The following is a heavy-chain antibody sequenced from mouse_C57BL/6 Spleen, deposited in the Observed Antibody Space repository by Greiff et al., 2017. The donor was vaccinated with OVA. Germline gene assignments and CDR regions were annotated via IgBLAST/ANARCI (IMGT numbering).Heavy chain of an antibody. Sequence: VQLQQSGTVLARPGASVKMSCKTSGYTFTSYWMHWVKQRPGQGLEWIGAINPGNSDTSYNQKFKGKAKLTAYKSASPAYMELSSLTNEDSAVYYCTRRDYYGSSYDWFAYWGQGTLVTVSA. CDR1: GYTFTSYW. D-gene: IGHD1-1*01. V-gene: IGHV1-5*01. CDR3: TRRDYYGSSYDWFAY. CDR2: INPGNSDT. J-gene: IGHJ3*01.